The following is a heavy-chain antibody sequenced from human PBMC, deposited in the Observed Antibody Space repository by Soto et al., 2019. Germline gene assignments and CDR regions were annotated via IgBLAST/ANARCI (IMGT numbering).Heavy chain of an antibody. D-gene: IGHD3-9*01. Sequence: ASVKVSCKVSGYTLTELSMHWVRQAPGKGLEWIGGFDPEDGETIYAQKFQGRVTMTEDTSTDTAYMELSSLRSEDTAVYYCATDLGKILTGYYNEGYWGQGTLVTVSS. J-gene: IGHJ4*02. CDR2: FDPEDGET. CDR3: ATDLGKILTGYYNEGY. V-gene: IGHV1-24*01. CDR1: GYTLTELS.